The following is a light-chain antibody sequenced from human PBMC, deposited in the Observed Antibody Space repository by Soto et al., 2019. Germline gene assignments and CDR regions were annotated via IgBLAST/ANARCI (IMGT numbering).Light chain of an antibody. CDR2: EVT. Sequence: QSVLTQPPSVSGSPGQSVTISCTGTGSAVGSYNRVSWYQQPPGTAPKLIIYEVTTRPSGVPGRFSGSKAGNTASLTLSGLQAEDETDYSCTSLASRNTWVFGGGTKLTVL. V-gene: IGLV2-18*02. J-gene: IGLJ3*02. CDR3: TSLASRNTWV. CDR1: GSAVGSYNR.